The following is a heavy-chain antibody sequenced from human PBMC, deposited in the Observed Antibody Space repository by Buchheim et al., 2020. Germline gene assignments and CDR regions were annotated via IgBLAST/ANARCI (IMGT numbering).Heavy chain of an antibody. CDR3: ATGGTFLGGRALSNYFDT. CDR1: GFNFKNYG. V-gene: IGHV3-30*03. D-gene: IGHD3-9*01. Sequence: QVQLVESGGGVVQPGGSLRLSCTTSGFNFKNYGMHWVRQVPGKGLEWVALISSDGGNEYYGVSVKGRFIISRGNSKKTLYLQMNNVGAEDTALYHCATGGTFLGGRALSNYFDTWGLGT. J-gene: IGHJ2*01. CDR2: ISSDGGNE.